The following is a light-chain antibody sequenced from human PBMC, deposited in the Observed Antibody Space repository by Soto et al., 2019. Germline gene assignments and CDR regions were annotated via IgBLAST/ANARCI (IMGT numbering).Light chain of an antibody. CDR1: SIDAGGYNS. CDR2: DVN. J-gene: IGLJ2*01. CDR3: CSYTSTYTI. Sequence: QSVLTQPRSVSGSPGQSVTISCTGTSIDAGGYNSVSWYQQHPGKAPKLIVFDVNKRPSGVPDRFSGSRSGNTASLTISGLQADDESDYYCCSYTSTYTIFGGGTKLTVL. V-gene: IGLV2-11*01.